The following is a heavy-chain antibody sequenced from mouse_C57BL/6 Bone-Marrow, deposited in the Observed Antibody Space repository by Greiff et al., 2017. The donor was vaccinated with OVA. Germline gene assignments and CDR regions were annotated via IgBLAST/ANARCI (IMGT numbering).Heavy chain of an antibody. D-gene: IGHD2-10*01. J-gene: IGHJ1*03. CDR1: GFTFSNYW. CDR3: TSHFLLCPSYWYFDV. Sequence: EVQVVESGGGLVQPGGSMKLSCVASGFTFSNYWMNWVRQSPEKGLEWVAQIRLKSDNYATHYAESVKGRFTISRDDSKSSVYLQMNNLRAEDTGIYYCTSHFLLCPSYWYFDVWGTGTTVTVSS. CDR2: IRLKSDNYAT. V-gene: IGHV6-3*01.